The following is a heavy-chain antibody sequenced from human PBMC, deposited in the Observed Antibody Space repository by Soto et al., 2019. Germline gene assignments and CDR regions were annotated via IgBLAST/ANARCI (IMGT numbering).Heavy chain of an antibody. J-gene: IGHJ4*02. V-gene: IGHV5-10-1*01. Sequence: GESLKISCKGSGYSFAGYWITWVRQKPGKGLEWMGRIDPSDSQTYYSPSFRGHVTISATKSITTVCLQWSSLRASDTAMYYCARQIYESDTGTNFKYYFDSWGQGAPVTVSS. D-gene: IGHD2-8*01. CDR2: IDPSDSQT. CDR1: GYSFAGYW. CDR3: ARQIYESDTGTNFKYYFDS.